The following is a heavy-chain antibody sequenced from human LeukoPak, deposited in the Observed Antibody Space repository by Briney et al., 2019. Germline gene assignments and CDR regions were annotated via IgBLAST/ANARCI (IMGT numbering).Heavy chain of an antibody. J-gene: IGHJ4*02. CDR3: ARCRYGSGSYSQD. CDR1: GFTFSSYG. V-gene: IGHV3-30*02. Sequence: GGSLRLSCAASGFTFSSYGMHWVRQAPGKGLEWVAFIRYDGSNKYYADSVKGRFTISRDNSKNTLYLQMNSLRAEDTAVYYCARCRYGSGSYSQDWGQGTLVTVSS. D-gene: IGHD3-10*01. CDR2: IRYDGSNK.